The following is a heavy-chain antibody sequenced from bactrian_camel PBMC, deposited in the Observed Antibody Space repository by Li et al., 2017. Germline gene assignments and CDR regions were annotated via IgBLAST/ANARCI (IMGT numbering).Heavy chain of an antibody. V-gene: IGHV3S61*01. J-gene: IGHJ4*01. Sequence: HVQLVESGGGSVQAGGSLRLSCTISGFGFTFDDSRVGWYRQGSGNECELVSKISGDGSTYYTGSVKGRFTISRDNAKDMLYLQMNSLKIEDTAVYYCALGSSRQATMTARGKGTQVTVS. CDR2: ISGDGST. D-gene: IGHD3*01. CDR1: GFGFTFDDSR.